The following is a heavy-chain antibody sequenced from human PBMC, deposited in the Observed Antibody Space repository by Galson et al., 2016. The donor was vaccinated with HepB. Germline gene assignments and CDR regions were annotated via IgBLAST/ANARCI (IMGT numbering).Heavy chain of an antibody. J-gene: IGHJ5*02. CDR1: GGSISSTTYN. D-gene: IGHD3-3*01. CDR2: IYYRGST. Sequence: LSLTCTVSGGSISSTTYNWGWIRQPPGKALEWIGSIYYRGSTYYNPSLRSRVIISADTSKNQFSLKLSSVTATDTAVYYCARRHYDFWGGYHNWFDPWGQGTLVTVSA. CDR3: ARRHYDFWGGYHNWFDP. V-gene: IGHV4-39*01.